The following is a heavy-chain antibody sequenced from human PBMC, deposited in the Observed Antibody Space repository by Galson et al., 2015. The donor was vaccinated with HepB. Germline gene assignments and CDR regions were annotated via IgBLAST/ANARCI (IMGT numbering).Heavy chain of an antibody. D-gene: IGHD3-10*01. CDR2: ISSSSSTI. V-gene: IGHV3-48*01. Sequence: SLRLSCAASGFTFSSYSMNWVRQAPGKGLEWVSYISSSSSTIYYADSVKGRFTISRDNAKNSLYLQMNSLRAEDTAVYYCARDVLWFGVRYFDYWGQGTLVTVSS. CDR1: GFTFSSYS. CDR3: ARDVLWFGVRYFDY. J-gene: IGHJ4*02.